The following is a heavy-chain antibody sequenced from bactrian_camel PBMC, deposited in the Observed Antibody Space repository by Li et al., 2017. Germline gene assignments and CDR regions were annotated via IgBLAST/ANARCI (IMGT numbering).Heavy chain of an antibody. V-gene: IGHV3S1*01. J-gene: IGHJ4*01. D-gene: IGHD1*01. Sequence: HVQLVESGGGLAQPGGSLRLSCAASGFTFSDYAMTWVRQAPGRGLEWVSAINTGGDITYYEDSVKGRFTISRDNAKNTLYLQLNSLKSEDASVYYCATQGEWAYINWGQGTQVTVS. CDR2: INTGGDIT. CDR3: ATQGEWAYIN. CDR1: GFTFSDYA.